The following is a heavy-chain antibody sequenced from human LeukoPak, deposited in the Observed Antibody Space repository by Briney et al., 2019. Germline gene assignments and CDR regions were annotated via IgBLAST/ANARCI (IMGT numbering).Heavy chain of an antibody. V-gene: IGHV3-13*01. Sequence: GGSLRLSCAASGFTFSSYDMHWVRQATGKGLEWVSAIGIAGDTYYLGSVKGRFTISRENAKKSLYLQMDSLRVEDTAVYYCARAYRAVAGHLDYWGQGTLVTVSS. J-gene: IGHJ4*02. CDR2: IGIAGDT. D-gene: IGHD6-19*01. CDR1: GFTFSSYD. CDR3: ARAYRAVAGHLDY.